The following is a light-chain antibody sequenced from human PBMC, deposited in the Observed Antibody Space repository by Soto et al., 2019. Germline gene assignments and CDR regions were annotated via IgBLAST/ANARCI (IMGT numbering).Light chain of an antibody. J-gene: IGLJ1*01. CDR2: VVS. Sequence: QSALTQPASVSGSPGQSITISCTGTSSDVGAYDYVSWYQQHPDKAPKLIIYVVSNRPSGVSNRFSGSKSGNTASLTISGLQAEDEADDDCSLYTSSDTPYVFGTGTKVTVL. CDR1: SSDVGAYDY. CDR3: SLYTSSDTPYV. V-gene: IGLV2-14*01.